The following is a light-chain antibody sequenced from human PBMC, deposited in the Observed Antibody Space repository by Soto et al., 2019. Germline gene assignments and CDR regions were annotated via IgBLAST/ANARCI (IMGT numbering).Light chain of an antibody. CDR2: KAS. CDR1: QSISTW. CDR3: QQYHSNSRT. V-gene: IGKV1-5*03. J-gene: IGKJ1*01. Sequence: DIQMTQSPSTLSASVGDRVTITCRASQSISTWLAWYQQKPGKAPRLLIYKASSLQSGVPSRFSGSGSGTEFTLPIRSLQADDFATYYCQQYHSNSRTFGQGTKLEIK.